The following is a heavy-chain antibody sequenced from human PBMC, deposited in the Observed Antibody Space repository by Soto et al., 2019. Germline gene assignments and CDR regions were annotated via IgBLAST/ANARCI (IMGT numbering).Heavy chain of an antibody. CDR2: ISAYNGNT. CDR3: ARVPPYYDSSGQFDY. Sequence: GASVKVSCKASGYTFTSYGLSWVRQAPGQGLEWMGWISAYNGNTNYAQKLQGRVTMTTDVSTSTAYLELRTVSAADTAVYYCARVPPYYDSSGQFDYWGQGTLVTVSS. CDR1: GYTFTSYG. V-gene: IGHV1-18*01. D-gene: IGHD3-22*01. J-gene: IGHJ4*02.